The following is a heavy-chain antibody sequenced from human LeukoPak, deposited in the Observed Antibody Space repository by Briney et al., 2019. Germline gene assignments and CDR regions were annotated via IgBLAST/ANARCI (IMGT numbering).Heavy chain of an antibody. D-gene: IGHD1-1*01. J-gene: IGHJ3*02. CDR2: IKQDGSEK. V-gene: IGHV3-7*01. CDR3: ARVLGWNDWSDAFDI. CDR1: GFTVSSNY. Sequence: PGGSLRLSCAASGFTVSSNYMSWVRQAPGKGLEWVANIKQDGSEKYYVDSVKGRFTISRDNAKNSLYLQMNSLRAEDTAVYYCARVLGWNDWSDAFDIWGQGTMVTVSS.